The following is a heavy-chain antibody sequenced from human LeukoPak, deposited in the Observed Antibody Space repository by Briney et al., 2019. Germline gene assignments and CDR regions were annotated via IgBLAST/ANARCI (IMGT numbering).Heavy chain of an antibody. CDR2: IWYDGSNK. CDR3: ARDDRLGYYYYYGMDV. D-gene: IGHD3-16*01. J-gene: IGHJ6*02. V-gene: IGHV3-33*01. CDR1: GFTSSSYG. Sequence: PGGSLRLSCAASGFTSSSYGMHWVRQAPGKGLEWVAVIWYDGSNKYYADSVKGRFTISRDNSKSTLYLQMNSLRAEDTAVYYCARDDRLGYYYYYGMDVWGQGTTVTVSS.